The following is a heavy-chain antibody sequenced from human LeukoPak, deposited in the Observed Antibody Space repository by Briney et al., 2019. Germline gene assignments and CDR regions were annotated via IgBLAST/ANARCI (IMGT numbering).Heavy chain of an antibody. CDR3: AGHHPRNTVDF. CDR1: GGSFSGYY. J-gene: IGHJ4*02. V-gene: IGHV4-34*01. Sequence: SETLSLTCAVYGGSFSGYYWSWIRQPPGKGLEWIGEINHSGGTNYNPSLKSRVTISLDTSKNQFSLKLSSVTAADTAVYYCAGHHPRNTVDFWGQGTLVTVSS. CDR2: INHSGGT. D-gene: IGHD2/OR15-2a*01.